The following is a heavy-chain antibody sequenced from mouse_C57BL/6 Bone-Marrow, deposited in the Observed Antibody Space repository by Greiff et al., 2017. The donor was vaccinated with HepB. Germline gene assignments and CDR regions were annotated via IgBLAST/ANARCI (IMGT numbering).Heavy chain of an antibody. CDR3: AREY. J-gene: IGHJ2*01. V-gene: IGHV1-15*01. Sequence: VKLMESGAELVRPGASVTLSCKASGYTFTDYEMHWVKQTPVHGLEWIGAIDPETGGTAYNQKFKGKAILTADKSSSTAYMELRSLTSEDSAIYYCAREYWGQGTTLTVSS. CDR2: IDPETGGT. CDR1: GYTFTDYE.